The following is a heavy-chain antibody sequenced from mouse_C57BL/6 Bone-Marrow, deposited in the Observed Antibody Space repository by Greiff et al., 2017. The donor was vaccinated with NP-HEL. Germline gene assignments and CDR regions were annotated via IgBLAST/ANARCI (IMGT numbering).Heavy chain of an antibody. Sequence: EVKLVESGGGLVKPGGSLKLSCAASGFTFSSYAMSWVRQTPEKRLEWVATISDGGSYTYYPDNVKGRFTISRDNAKNNLYLQMSHLKSEDTAMYYCASGGSNYWFAYWGQGTLVTVSA. CDR2: ISDGGSYT. CDR1: GFTFSSYA. D-gene: IGHD2-5*01. V-gene: IGHV5-4*03. J-gene: IGHJ3*01. CDR3: ASGGSNYWFAY.